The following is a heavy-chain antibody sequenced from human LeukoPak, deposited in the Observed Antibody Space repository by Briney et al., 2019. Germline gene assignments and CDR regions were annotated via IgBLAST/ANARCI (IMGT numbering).Heavy chain of an antibody. CDR3: AKDPFDC. V-gene: IGHV3-30*18. CDR1: GFTFSSSI. J-gene: IGHJ4*02. CDR2: ISYDGSYK. Sequence: PGGSLRLSCAASGFTFSSSIIHWVRQPPGKGLEWVAVISYDGSYKFYADYVKDRFTISRDSCKNTLYLQMNSLRAEDTAVYYCAKDPFDCWGQGTLVTVSS.